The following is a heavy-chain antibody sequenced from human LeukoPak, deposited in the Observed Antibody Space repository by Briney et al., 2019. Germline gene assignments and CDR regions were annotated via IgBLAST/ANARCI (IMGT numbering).Heavy chain of an antibody. D-gene: IGHD3-10*01. J-gene: IGHJ6*03. Sequence: ASVKVSCKASGYTFTGYYMHWVRQAPGQGLEWMGWINPNSGNTGYAQKFQGRVTITRNTSISTAYIELSSLRSEDTAVYYCARGRDRPPAIGYYYYMDVWGKGTTVTVSS. CDR2: INPNSGNT. V-gene: IGHV1-8*03. CDR1: GYTFTGYY. CDR3: ARGRDRPPAIGYYYYMDV.